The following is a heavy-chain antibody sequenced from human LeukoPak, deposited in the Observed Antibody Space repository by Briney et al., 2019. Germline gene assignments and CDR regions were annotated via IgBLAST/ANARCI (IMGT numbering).Heavy chain of an antibody. CDR3: ARDPYSSSWLRGDAFDI. Sequence: PGGSLRLSXAASGFTFSSYSMNWVRQAPGKGLEWVSSISSSSSYIYYADSVKGRFTISRDNAKNSLYLQVNSLRAEDTAVYYCARDPYSSSWLRGDAFDIWGQGTMVTVSS. J-gene: IGHJ3*02. D-gene: IGHD6-13*01. CDR2: ISSSSSYI. V-gene: IGHV3-21*01. CDR1: GFTFSSYS.